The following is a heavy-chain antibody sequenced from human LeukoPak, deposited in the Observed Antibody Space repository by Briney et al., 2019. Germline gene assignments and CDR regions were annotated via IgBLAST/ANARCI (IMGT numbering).Heavy chain of an antibody. D-gene: IGHD2-15*01. Sequence: SETLSLTCTVSGGSISSSSYYWGWIRQPPGKGLEWIGSIYYSGSTYYNPSLKSRVTISVDTSKNQFSLKLSSVTAADTAVYYCARHQGHSLGYSVYYYYYYMDVWGKGTTVTISS. V-gene: IGHV4-39*01. CDR2: IYYSGST. J-gene: IGHJ6*03. CDR1: GGSISSSSYY. CDR3: ARHQGHSLGYSVYYYYYYMDV.